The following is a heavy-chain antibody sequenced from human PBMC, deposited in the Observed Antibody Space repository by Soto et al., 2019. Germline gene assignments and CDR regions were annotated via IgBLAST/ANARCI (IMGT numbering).Heavy chain of an antibody. Sequence: SETLSLTCAVYGGSFSGYYWSWLRQPPGNGLEWIGEINHSGSTNYNPSLKSRVTISVDTSKNQFSLKLSSVTAADTAVYYCARGRSSMVRGVIKPYYFDYWGQGTLVTVS. V-gene: IGHV4-34*01. CDR3: ARGRSSMVRGVIKPYYFDY. CDR1: GGSFSGYY. CDR2: INHSGST. D-gene: IGHD3-10*01. J-gene: IGHJ4*02.